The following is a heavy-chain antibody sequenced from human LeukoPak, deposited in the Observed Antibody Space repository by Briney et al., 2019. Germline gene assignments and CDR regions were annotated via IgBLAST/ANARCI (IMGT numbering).Heavy chain of an antibody. CDR3: ARQNDYGGTIDY. J-gene: IGHJ4*02. D-gene: IGHD4-23*01. Sequence: GGSLRLSCAASGXTFSSYSMNWVRQAPGKGQEWVSYISSSSSTIYYADSVKGRFTISRDNAKNSLYLQMNSLRDEDTAVYYCARQNDYGGTIDYWGQGNLVTVSS. CDR2: ISSSSSTI. CDR1: GXTFSSYS. V-gene: IGHV3-48*02.